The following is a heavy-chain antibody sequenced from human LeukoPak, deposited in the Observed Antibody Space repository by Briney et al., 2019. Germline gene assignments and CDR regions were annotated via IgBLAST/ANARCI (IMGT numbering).Heavy chain of an antibody. D-gene: IGHD5-12*01. CDR3: ARDPGAIVATIPDLSGMDV. CDR2: ISSSSSYI. CDR1: GLTFSSYS. V-gene: IGHV3-21*01. Sequence: GGSLRLSCAASGLTFSSYSMNWVRQAPGKGLEWVSSISSSSSYIYYADSVKGRFTISRDNAKNSLYLQMNSLRAEDTAVYYCARDPGAIVATIPDLSGMDVWGQGTTVTVSS. J-gene: IGHJ6*02.